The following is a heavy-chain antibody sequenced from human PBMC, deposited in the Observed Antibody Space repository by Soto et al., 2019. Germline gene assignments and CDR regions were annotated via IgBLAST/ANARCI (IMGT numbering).Heavy chain of an antibody. V-gene: IGHV1-18*01. CDR1: GYTFSSYG. D-gene: IGHD2-15*01. CDR2: ISVYNGNK. CDR3: ARDCSGGSCSTAY. Sequence: QVQLVQSGAEVKKPGASVKVSCKASGYTFSSYGISWVRQGPGQGLEWMGWISVYNGNKMYAQKLRGGVTMTTETATSTADMELRSLRSDETAVYYCARDCSGGSCSTAYWGQGTLVTVSS. J-gene: IGHJ4*02.